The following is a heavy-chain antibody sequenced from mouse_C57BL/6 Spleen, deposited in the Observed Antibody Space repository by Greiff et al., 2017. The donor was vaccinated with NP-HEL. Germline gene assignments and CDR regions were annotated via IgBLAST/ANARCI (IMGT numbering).Heavy chain of an antibody. J-gene: IGHJ2*01. V-gene: IGHV1-9*01. CDR2: ILPGSGST. Sequence: QVQLQQSGAELMKPGASVQLSCKATGYTFTGYWIEWVKQRPGHGLEWIGEILPGSGSTTYNEKFKGKATFTADTSSNTAYMQLSSLTTEDSAIYYCARGTGTYPFDYWGQGATLTVSS. D-gene: IGHD4-1*01. CDR1: GYTFTGYW. CDR3: ARGTGTYPFDY.